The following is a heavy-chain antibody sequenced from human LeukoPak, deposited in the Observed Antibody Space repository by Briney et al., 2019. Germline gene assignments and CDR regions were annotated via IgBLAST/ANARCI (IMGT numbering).Heavy chain of an antibody. Sequence: GGSLRLSCAVSGFSFSSYGMHWVRQAPGKGLEWVAVISYDGSNKYYADSVKGRFTISRDNSKNTLYLQMNSLRAEDTAVYYCAKASRYLGSGSYYRDAFDIWGQGTMVTVSS. CDR1: GFSFSSYG. D-gene: IGHD3-10*02. CDR2: ISYDGSNK. V-gene: IGHV3-30*18. CDR3: AKASRYLGSGSYYRDAFDI. J-gene: IGHJ3*02.